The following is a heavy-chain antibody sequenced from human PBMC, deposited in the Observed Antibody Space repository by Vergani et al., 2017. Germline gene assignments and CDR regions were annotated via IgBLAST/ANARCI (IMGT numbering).Heavy chain of an antibody. CDR1: GFTFDTYT. J-gene: IGHJ5*02. V-gene: IGHV3-21*02. Sequence: EVQLLESGGGLVQPGGSRRLSCAGAGFTFDTYTMAYVRQAPGKGLEWVATISSGGGDIFYADSVKGRFTISRDNAKNSLYLQMNSLRAEDTAVYYCASSVVAAWAHWFDPWGQGTLVTVSS. D-gene: IGHD2-15*01. CDR2: ISSGGGDI. CDR3: ASSVVAAWAHWFDP.